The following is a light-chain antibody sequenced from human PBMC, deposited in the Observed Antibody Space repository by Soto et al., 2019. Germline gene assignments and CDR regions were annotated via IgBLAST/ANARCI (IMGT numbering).Light chain of an antibody. J-gene: IGKJ5*01. CDR2: DAS. CDR3: QQRSNWPPVT. CDR1: QSVSSY. Sequence: EIVLTQSPATLSLSPGETATLSCRASQSVSSYLAWYQQKPDQPPRLLIYDASNRATGIPARFSGSGSGTDFTLTISSLEPEDFAVYYCQQRSNWPPVTFGQGTRLEIK. V-gene: IGKV3-11*01.